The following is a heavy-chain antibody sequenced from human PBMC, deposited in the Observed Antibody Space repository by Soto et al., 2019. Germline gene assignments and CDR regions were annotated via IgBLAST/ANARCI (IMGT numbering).Heavy chain of an antibody. Sequence: SETLSLTCTVSGGSSSSYYWNWIRQPPGKGLEWIGSIYYSGSTNYNPSLKSRVTISVDTSKNQFSLKVTSVTAADTAVYYCARVGIVVVTASPWATLHYYGMDVWGQGTTVTVSS. J-gene: IGHJ6*02. D-gene: IGHD2-21*02. V-gene: IGHV4-59*01. CDR2: IYYSGST. CDR1: GGSSSSYY. CDR3: ARVGIVVVTASPWATLHYYGMDV.